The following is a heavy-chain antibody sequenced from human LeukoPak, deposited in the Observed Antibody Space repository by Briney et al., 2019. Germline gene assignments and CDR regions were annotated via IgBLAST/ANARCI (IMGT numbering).Heavy chain of an antibody. CDR2: IYTSGST. V-gene: IGHV4-4*07. Sequence: PSETLSLTCTVSGGSISNYYWSWIRQPAGKGLEWIGRIYTSGSTNYNPSLKSRVTMSVDTSKNQFSLKLSSVTAADTAVYYCARGIAAAGTRYYYYYYMDVWGKGTTVTISS. D-gene: IGHD6-13*01. J-gene: IGHJ6*03. CDR3: ARGIAAAGTRYYYYYYMDV. CDR1: GGSISNYY.